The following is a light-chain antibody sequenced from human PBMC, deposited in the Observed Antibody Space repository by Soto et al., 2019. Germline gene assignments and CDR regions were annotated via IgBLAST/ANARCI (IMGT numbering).Light chain of an antibody. CDR3: QQTNTFLPT. J-gene: IGKJ3*01. V-gene: IGKV1-12*01. CDR2: AAS. CDR1: QSISSW. Sequence: DIQMTQSPSSVSASVGDRVSITCRARQSISSWLAWYQQKPGKAPKLLIYAASTLQSGVPSRFSGVGSGTDFTLTISSLQPEDYATYYCQQTNTFLPTFGPGTKVDIK.